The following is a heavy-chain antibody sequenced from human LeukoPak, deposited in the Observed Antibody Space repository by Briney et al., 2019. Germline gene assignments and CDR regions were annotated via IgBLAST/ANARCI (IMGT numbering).Heavy chain of an antibody. V-gene: IGHV1-18*01. D-gene: IGHD3-10*01. CDR3: ARGWSGSTPWSYWYFDL. Sequence: ASVKVSCKASGYTFTSYGISWVRQAPGQGLEWMGWISAYNGNTNYAQKLQGRVTMTTNTSTSTAYMELRSLRSDDTAVYYCARGWSGSTPWSYWYFDLWGRGTLVTVSS. J-gene: IGHJ2*01. CDR1: GYTFTSYG. CDR2: ISAYNGNT.